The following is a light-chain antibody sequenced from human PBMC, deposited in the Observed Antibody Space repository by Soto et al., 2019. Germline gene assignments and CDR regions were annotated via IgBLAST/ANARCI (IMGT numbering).Light chain of an antibody. J-gene: IGLJ7*01. CDR2: GNS. CDR1: SSNIGAGYD. CDR3: RSYDSSLSGYV. Sequence: QSVLTQPPSVSGAPGQRVTISCTGSSSNIGAGYDVHWYQQLPGTAPKVLIYGNSNRPSGVPDRFSVSNSGTSASLAITGLQAEDEADYYCRSYDSSLSGYVFGAGTQLTVL. V-gene: IGLV1-40*01.